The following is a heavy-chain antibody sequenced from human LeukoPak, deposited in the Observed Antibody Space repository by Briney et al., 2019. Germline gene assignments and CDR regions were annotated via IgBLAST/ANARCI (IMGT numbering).Heavy chain of an antibody. CDR2: IKQDGSEK. J-gene: IGHJ6*02. CDR1: GFTFSSYW. Sequence: GGSLRHSCAASGFTFSSYWMSWVRQAPGKGLEWVANIKQDGSEKYYVDSVKGRFTISRDNAKNSLYLQMNSLRAEDTAVYYCARDPDIAARYCYYGMDVWGQGTTVTVSS. V-gene: IGHV3-7*05. CDR3: ARDPDIAARYCYYGMDV. D-gene: IGHD6-6*01.